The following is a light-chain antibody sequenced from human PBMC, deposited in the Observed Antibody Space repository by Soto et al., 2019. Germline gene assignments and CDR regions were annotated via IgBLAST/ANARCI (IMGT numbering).Light chain of an antibody. V-gene: IGKV3-20*01. CDR2: GAS. CDR3: QRYGSS. J-gene: IGKJ4*01. Sequence: EIVLTQSPGTLSLSPGERATLSCRASQTVSSTYLAWYQQKPGQAPRRLIYGASNRATGIPDRFSGSGSGTDFTLTISRLEPEDFAVYYCQRYGSSFGGGTKVEIK. CDR1: QTVSSTY.